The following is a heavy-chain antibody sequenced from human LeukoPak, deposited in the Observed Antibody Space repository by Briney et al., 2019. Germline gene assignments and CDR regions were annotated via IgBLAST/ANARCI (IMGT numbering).Heavy chain of an antibody. D-gene: IGHD6-19*01. J-gene: IGHJ4*02. V-gene: IGHV3-30-3*01. CDR2: IPYDGSNK. Sequence: PGWSLRLSCAASGLTFSSNAMHWVRQAPGKGLEWVAVIPYDGSNKYYADSVKGRFTISRDNSKNTLYVQMNSLRAEDTAVYYCASTLYSSGWPFDYWGQGTLVTVSS. CDR3: ASTLYSSGWPFDY. CDR1: GLTFSSNA.